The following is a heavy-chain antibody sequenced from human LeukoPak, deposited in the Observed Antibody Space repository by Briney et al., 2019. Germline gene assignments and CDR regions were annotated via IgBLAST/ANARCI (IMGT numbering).Heavy chain of an antibody. D-gene: IGHD3-10*01. CDR3: AKEVLLFGESGHDAFDI. V-gene: IGHV3-23*01. J-gene: IGHJ3*02. CDR1: GFAFSIYT. CDR2: ISGSGGNT. Sequence: QAGGSLRLSCAASGFAFSIYTMGWVRQAPGKGLEWVSAISGSGGNTYYADSVKGRFTISRDNSKNTLYLQMNSLRAEDTAVYYCAKEVLLFGESGHDAFDIWGQGTMVTVSS.